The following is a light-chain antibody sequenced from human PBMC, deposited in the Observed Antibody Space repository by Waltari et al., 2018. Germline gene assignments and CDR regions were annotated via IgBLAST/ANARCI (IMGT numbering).Light chain of an antibody. CDR3: YSTDRSGNYRV. Sequence: SYELTQPPSVSVSPGQTARITCSGDAMPKTYAYWYQQKSGQAPVLVIYEDSKRPSGIPARFSGSSSGTMATLTISGAQVEDEADYFCYSTDRSGNYRVFGGGTRLTVL. CDR2: EDS. CDR1: AMPKTY. V-gene: IGLV3-10*01. J-gene: IGLJ3*02.